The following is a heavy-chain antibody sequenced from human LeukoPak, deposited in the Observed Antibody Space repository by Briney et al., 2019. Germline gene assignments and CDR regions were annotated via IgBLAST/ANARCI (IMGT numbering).Heavy chain of an antibody. CDR2: IYSGGST. CDR1: GFTVSSNY. D-gene: IGHD3-22*01. CDR3: AGEGHYDSSGYFDY. Sequence: GGSLRLSCAASGFTVSSNYMSWVRQAPGKGLEWVSVIYSGGSTYYADSVKGRFTISRDNSKNTLYLQMNSLRAEDTAVYYCAGEGHYDSSGYFDYWGQGTLVTVSS. V-gene: IGHV3-53*01. J-gene: IGHJ4*02.